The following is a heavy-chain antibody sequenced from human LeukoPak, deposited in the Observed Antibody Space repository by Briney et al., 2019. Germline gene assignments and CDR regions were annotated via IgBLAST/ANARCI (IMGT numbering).Heavy chain of an antibody. CDR2: IYTSGST. D-gene: IGHD2-15*01. Sequence: PSETLSLTCTVSGGSISSSSYYWSWIRQPAGKGLEWIGRIYTSGSTNYNPSLKSRVTISVDTSKNQFSLKLSSVTAADTAVYYCARDVVRDAFDIWGQGTMVTVSS. V-gene: IGHV4-61*02. CDR1: GGSISSSSYY. CDR3: ARDVVRDAFDI. J-gene: IGHJ3*02.